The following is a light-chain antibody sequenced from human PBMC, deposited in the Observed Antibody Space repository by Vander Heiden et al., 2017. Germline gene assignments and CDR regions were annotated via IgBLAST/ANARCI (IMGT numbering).Light chain of an antibody. CDR2: NNN. V-gene: IGLV1-44*01. CDR1: SSNVGSGT. J-gene: IGLJ3*02. CDR3: AAWDDRLNVWV. Sequence: QPLLTQPPSASATPGQRVTLSCSGSSSNVGSGTVHCYQQLPGTAPKVLIYNNNQRPSGVPDRISGSRSGTSAALAISGLQSEDEADYYCAAWDDRLNVWVFGGGTKLTVL.